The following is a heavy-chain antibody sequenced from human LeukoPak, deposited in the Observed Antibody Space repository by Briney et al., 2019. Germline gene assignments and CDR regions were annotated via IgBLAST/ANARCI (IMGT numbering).Heavy chain of an antibody. V-gene: IGHV3-7*04. Sequence: AGGSLRLSCAASGFTFSSYWMSWVRQAPGKGLEWVANIKQDGGEKYYVDSANGRITISTANTKNSLYLQTISLRAEDAAVYYCEGGGYDSSGYSDYWGQGTLVTVSS. CDR1: GFTFSSYW. CDR3: EGGGYDSSGYSDY. D-gene: IGHD3-22*01. CDR2: IKQDGGEK. J-gene: IGHJ4*02.